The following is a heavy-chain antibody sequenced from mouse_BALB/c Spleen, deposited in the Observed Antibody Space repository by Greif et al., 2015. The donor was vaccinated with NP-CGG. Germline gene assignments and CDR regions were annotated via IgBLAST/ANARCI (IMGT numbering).Heavy chain of an antibody. CDR3: ARRDS. V-gene: IGHV5-9-3*01. J-gene: IGHJ3*01. D-gene: IGHD3-3*01. CDR2: ISSGGSYT. CDR1: GFTFSSYA. Sequence: EVQLVESGGGLVKPGGSLKLSCAASGFTFSSYAMSWVRQTPEKRLEWVATISSGGSYTYYPDSVKGRFTISRDNAKNTLYLQMSSLRSEDTAMYYCARRDSWGQGTLVTVSA.